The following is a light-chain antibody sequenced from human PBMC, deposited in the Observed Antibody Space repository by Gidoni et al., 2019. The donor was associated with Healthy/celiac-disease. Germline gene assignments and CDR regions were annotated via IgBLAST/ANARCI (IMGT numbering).Light chain of an antibody. V-gene: IGLV3-25*03. CDR1: ALPKQY. CDR3: QSADSSGTYHVV. Sequence: SYELTQPPSASVSPGQTARITCSGDALPKQYAYWYQQKPGQAPVLVIYKDRERPSGIPERFSGSSSGTTVTLTISGVQAEDEADYYCQSADSSGTYHVVFGGGTKLTVL. J-gene: IGLJ2*01. CDR2: KDR.